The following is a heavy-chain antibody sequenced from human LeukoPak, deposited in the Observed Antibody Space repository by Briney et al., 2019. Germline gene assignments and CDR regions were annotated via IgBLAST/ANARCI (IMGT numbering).Heavy chain of an antibody. CDR2: IRFDGSNK. CDR1: GFTFSSYD. J-gene: IGHJ4*02. D-gene: IGHD2-2*01. CDR3: AKDPTEMPSPYYFDY. V-gene: IGHV3-30*02. Sequence: GGSLRLSCAASGFTFSSYDIHWVRQAPGKGLEWVAFIRFDGSNKYYADSVKGRFTISRDNSKNTLYLQMNSLRAEDTAVYYCAKDPTEMPSPYYFDYWGQGTLVTVSS.